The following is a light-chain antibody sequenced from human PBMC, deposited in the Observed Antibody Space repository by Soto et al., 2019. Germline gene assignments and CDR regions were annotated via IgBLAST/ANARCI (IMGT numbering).Light chain of an antibody. V-gene: IGKV3-11*01. J-gene: IGKJ5*01. CDR3: QHRKNWQIT. CDR2: DAS. Sequence: EIVLTQSPGTLSLSPGERATLSCRASQSVGTSLIWYQQRPGQPPRLLIYDASNRATGIPARFGGSGSGTDFTLTISSLEPEDFAVYYCQHRKNWQITFGLGTRLEIK. CDR1: QSVGTS.